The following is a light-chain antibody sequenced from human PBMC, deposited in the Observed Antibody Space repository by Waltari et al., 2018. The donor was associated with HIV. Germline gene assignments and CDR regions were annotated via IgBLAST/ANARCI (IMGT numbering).Light chain of an antibody. V-gene: IGLV1-47*01. Sequence: QSVLTQPPSASGTPGQRVTISCSGSSSNIGANYVYWYQQLPRTAPKLLIYRNKLRPAGVPDRFAGSKSGTSASRAISGLRSEDEANYYCAAWGDSLSNVVFGGGTKLTVL. CDR1: SSNIGANY. CDR2: RNK. J-gene: IGLJ2*01. CDR3: AAWGDSLSNVV.